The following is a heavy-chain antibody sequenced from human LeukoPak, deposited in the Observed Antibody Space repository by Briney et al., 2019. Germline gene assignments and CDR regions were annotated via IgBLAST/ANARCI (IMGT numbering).Heavy chain of an antibody. J-gene: IGHJ4*02. Sequence: GASVKVSFKASGYTFTAYYVHWVRQAPGQGLEWMGWINPNSGGTKYAQKFQGRVTMTRDTSISTAYMELTRLRSDDTAMYYCAPTPPEDYDDRGYFDYWGQGTLVTVSS. CDR3: APTPPEDYDDRGYFDY. V-gene: IGHV1-2*02. D-gene: IGHD3-22*01. CDR1: GYTFTAYY. CDR2: INPNSGGT.